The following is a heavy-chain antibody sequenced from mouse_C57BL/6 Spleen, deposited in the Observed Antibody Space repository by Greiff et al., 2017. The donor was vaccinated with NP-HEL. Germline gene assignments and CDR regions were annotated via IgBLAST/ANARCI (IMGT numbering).Heavy chain of an antibody. J-gene: IGHJ4*01. V-gene: IGHV1-15*01. D-gene: IGHD2-2*01. CDR2: IDPETGGT. CDR1: GYTFTDYE. Sequence: QVQLQQSGAELVRPGASVTLSCTASGYTFTDYEMPWVKQTPVHGLEWIGAIDPETGGTAYNQKFKGQAILTADKSSSTAYMELRSLTSEDSAVYYCTRPLWLRRYAMDYWGQGTSGTVSS. CDR3: TRPLWLRRYAMDY.